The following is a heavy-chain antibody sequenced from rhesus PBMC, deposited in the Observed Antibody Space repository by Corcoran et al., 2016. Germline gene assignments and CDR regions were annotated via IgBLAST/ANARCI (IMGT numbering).Heavy chain of an antibody. CDR1: GGSISDRYR. CDR3: ARDPHRWGFDV. D-gene: IGHD3S6*01. J-gene: IGHJ5-1*01. CDR2: IDGRSKST. Sequence: QVQLQESGPGVVKPSETLSLTCAVSGGSISDRYRWSWIRQPPGKGLEWIGHIDGRSKSTNYNHHLNSGVTNSKDTSNNQVSLKLSSVPAADTAVYDCARDPHRWGFDVWGPGGRVTVSS. V-gene: IGHV4S10*01.